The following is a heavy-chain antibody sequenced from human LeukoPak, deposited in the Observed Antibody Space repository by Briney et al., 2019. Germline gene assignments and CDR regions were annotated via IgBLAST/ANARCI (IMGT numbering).Heavy chain of an antibody. V-gene: IGHV3-74*01. D-gene: IGHD5-24*01. J-gene: IGHJ6*03. CDR1: GFTFNSYW. Sequence: GGSLRLSCAASGFTFNSYWMHWVRQAPGKGLVWVSHINSDGTSTSYAASVKGRFTVSRDNAKSTLYLQMNSLRAEDTAVYYCARGGDAYDYSYYYYMDVWGKGTTVTVSS. CDR2: INSDGTST. CDR3: ARGGDAYDYSYYYYMDV.